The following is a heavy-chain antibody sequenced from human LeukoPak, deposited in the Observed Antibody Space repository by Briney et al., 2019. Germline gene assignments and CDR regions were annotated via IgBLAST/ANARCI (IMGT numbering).Heavy chain of an antibody. CDR1: GFTFSDYS. J-gene: IGHJ6*03. CDR3: ARDPYSGNYGNDYYYYMDV. Sequence: PGGSLRLSCAASGFTFSDYSMNWVRQAPGKAMEWVSSITSSGTYIFYADSVKGRFTISRDNAKNSLYLQMDSLGPEDTAVYYCARDPYSGNYGNDYYYYMDVWGKGTTVTISS. D-gene: IGHD1-26*01. CDR2: ITSSGTYI. V-gene: IGHV3-21*01.